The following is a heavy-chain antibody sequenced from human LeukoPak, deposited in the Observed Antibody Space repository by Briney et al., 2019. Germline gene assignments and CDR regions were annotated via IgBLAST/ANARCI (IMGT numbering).Heavy chain of an antibody. D-gene: IGHD3-10*01. V-gene: IGHV5-10-1*01. Sequence: GESLKISCRGSGYSFTSYWIGWVRQLPGKGLEWMGTIDPSDSYTNYSPSFQGHVTISTDKSISTAYLQWSSLKASDTAMYYCASVFRGAPGGWFDPWGQGTLVTVSS. CDR2: IDPSDSYT. CDR3: ASVFRGAPGGWFDP. CDR1: GYSFTSYW. J-gene: IGHJ5*02.